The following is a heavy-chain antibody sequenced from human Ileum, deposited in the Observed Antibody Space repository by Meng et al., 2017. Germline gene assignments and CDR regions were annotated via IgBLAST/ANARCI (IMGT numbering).Heavy chain of an antibody. V-gene: IGHV4-34*01. CDR2: INRGGNT. CDR3: ARAWSSSWSFLDF. CDR1: GGSFSGYY. D-gene: IGHD6-13*01. J-gene: IGHJ4*02. Sequence: QVQLLQGGAGRLKPSETLSLTCAVSGGSFSGYYWTWIRQSPGKGLEWIGEINRGGNTNYNPSLKSRITMSVDTSKNQFFLNLTSVTPADTAVYYCARAWSSSWSFLDFWGQGGLVTVSS.